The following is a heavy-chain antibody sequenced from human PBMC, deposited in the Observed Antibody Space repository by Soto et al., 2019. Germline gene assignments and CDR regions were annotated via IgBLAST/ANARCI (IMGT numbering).Heavy chain of an antibody. D-gene: IGHD6-19*01. V-gene: IGHV3-33*01. J-gene: IGHJ4*02. Sequence: QVQLVESGGGVVQPGRSLRLSCAASGFTFSSYGMHWVRQAPGKGLEWVAVIWYDGSNKYYADSVKGRFTISRDNSKNTLYLQMNSLRAEDTAVYYCARYWVQQWQLDYWGQGTLVTVSS. CDR1: GFTFSSYG. CDR3: ARYWVQQWQLDY. CDR2: IWYDGSNK.